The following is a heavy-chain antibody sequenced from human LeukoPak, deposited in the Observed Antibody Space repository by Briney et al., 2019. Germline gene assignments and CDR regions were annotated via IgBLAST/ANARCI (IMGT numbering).Heavy chain of an antibody. V-gene: IGHV3-33*01. Sequence: GRSLRLSCAASGFTFNSYGMHWVRQAPGKGLEWVAIIWYNGSNKYYADSVKGRFTISRDNSKNTLYLQMNSLRAEDTAVYYCARARYSSSAYYYGMGAWGQGTTVTVSS. J-gene: IGHJ6*02. CDR1: GFTFNSYG. CDR2: IWYNGSNK. CDR3: ARARYSSSAYYYGMGA. D-gene: IGHD6-6*01.